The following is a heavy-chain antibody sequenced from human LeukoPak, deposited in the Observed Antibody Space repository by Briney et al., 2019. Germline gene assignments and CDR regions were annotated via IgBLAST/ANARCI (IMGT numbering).Heavy chain of an antibody. J-gene: IGHJ4*02. CDR1: GYTFPSNY. D-gene: IGHD3-3*01. Sequence: ASVKVSCKASGYTFPSNYMPWVRQPPGQGLEGMGIINPSGGSTSYAQKFQGRVTMTRDTSTSTVYMELSSLRSEDTAVYYCAREASTDFGPTDYWGQGTLVTVSS. V-gene: IGHV1-46*01. CDR3: AREASTDFGPTDY. CDR2: INPSGGST.